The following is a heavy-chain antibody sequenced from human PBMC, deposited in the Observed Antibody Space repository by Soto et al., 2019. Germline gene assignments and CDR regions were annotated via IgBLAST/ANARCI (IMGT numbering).Heavy chain of an antibody. Sequence: GGSLRLSCAASGFTFSSYWMHWVRQAPGKGLVWVSRMNEDGGTTDYADSVKGRFTISRDNAKNTLYLQMNSLRVEDTAVYYCASDLSGRAEVWGKGTTVNGSA. J-gene: IGHJ6*04. V-gene: IGHV3-74*01. CDR3: ASDLSGRAEV. D-gene: IGHD3-10*01. CDR2: MNEDGGTT. CDR1: GFTFSSYW.